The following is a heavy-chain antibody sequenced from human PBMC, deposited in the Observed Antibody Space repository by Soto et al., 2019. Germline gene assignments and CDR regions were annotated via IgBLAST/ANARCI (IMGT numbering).Heavy chain of an antibody. J-gene: IGHJ4*02. CDR1: GGSITTGGYY. CDR2: RYYSKST. CDR3: ARTKCSGGSCYSWSLDY. Sequence: PSETLSLTCTVSGGSITTGGYYWSWIRQLPGKGLEWIGHRYYSKSTYYNPSLKSRVSISLDTSKNQFSLKLSFVTAADTAMYYCARTKCSGGSCYSWSLDYWGQGTPVTVSS. D-gene: IGHD2-15*01. V-gene: IGHV4-31*03.